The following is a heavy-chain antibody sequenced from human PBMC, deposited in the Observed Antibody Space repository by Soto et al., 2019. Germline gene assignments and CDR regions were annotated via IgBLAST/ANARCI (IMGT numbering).Heavy chain of an antibody. CDR2: ISGSGST. D-gene: IGHD3-16*01. CDR3: VKNRGNYDG. V-gene: IGHV3-23*01. J-gene: IGHJ4*02. CDR1: GFSYSNND. Sequence: GGSLRLSCAASGFSYSNNDMTWVRQAPGKGPEWVSTISGSGSTYYADSVKGRFTISRDNSNNMLYLQMNSLRAEDTALYYCVKNRGNYDGWGRGTLVTVSS.